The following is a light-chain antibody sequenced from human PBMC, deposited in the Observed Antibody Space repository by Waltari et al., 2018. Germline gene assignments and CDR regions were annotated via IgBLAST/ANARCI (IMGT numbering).Light chain of an antibody. CDR1: SSNVCGYNY. CDR3: SSYTTTSTYV. V-gene: IGLV2-14*01. CDR2: EVT. Sequence: QSALTQPASVSGSPGQAITASGTGTSSNVCGYNYVPWYQLHTGKTPKLIIYEVTNRPSVISNRFSGSKSGNTASLTISGLQTEDEADYYCSSYTTTSTYVFGSGTKVTVL. J-gene: IGLJ1*01.